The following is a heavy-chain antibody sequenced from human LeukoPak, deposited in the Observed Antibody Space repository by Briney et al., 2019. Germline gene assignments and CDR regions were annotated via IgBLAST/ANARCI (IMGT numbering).Heavy chain of an antibody. CDR3: ARSRDTWADN. Sequence: PSQTLSLTCAVSGGSISSGGYSWSWIRQPPGKGLEWIGYIYHVGSTYYNPSLKNRVTISLDRFKNQFSLMLNSITAADTAAYYCARSRDTWADNWGQGTLVTVSS. D-gene: IGHD1-26*01. V-gene: IGHV4-30-2*01. CDR2: IYHVGST. CDR1: GGSISSGGYS. J-gene: IGHJ4*02.